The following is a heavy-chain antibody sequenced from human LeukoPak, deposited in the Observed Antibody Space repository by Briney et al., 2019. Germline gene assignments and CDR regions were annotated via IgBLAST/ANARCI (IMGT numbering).Heavy chain of an antibody. Sequence: PGGSLRLSCAASGFTVSTYWMTWVRQAPGKGLEWVANIKEDGSQKYYVDSVKGRFTISRDNSKNTLYLQMNSLRADDTAVYYCARSTYSSSSYYFDYWGQGSLVTVSP. CDR3: ARSTYSSSSYYFDY. D-gene: IGHD6-13*01. CDR2: IKEDGSQK. V-gene: IGHV3-7*01. J-gene: IGHJ4*02. CDR1: GFTVSTYW.